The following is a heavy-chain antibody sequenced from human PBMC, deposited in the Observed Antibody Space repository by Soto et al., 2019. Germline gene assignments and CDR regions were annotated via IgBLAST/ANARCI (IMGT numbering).Heavy chain of an antibody. CDR3: AKLYCSSTSCSYYFDY. V-gene: IGHV3-23*01. CDR2: ISGSGGST. Sequence: GGSLRLSCAASGFTFSSYGMHWVRQAPGKGLEWVAVISGSGGSTYYADSVKGRFTISRDNSKNTLYLQMNSLRAEDTAVYYCAKLYCSSTSCSYYFDYWGQGTLVTVSS. J-gene: IGHJ4*02. CDR1: GFTFSSYG. D-gene: IGHD2-2*01.